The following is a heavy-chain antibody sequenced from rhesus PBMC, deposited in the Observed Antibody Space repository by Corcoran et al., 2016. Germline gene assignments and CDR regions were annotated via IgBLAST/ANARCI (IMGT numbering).Heavy chain of an antibody. CDR3: ARGLLNTVTIIDY. J-gene: IGHJ4*01. CDR2: IRNKANSGTA. CDR1: GFTFSDDY. V-gene: IGHV3-116*01. D-gene: IGHD4-23*01. Sequence: EVQLVESGGGLVQPGGSLSVSCAASGFTFSDDYMAGVRQAPGEGPEWVGFIRNKANSGTAEYAASVKGRFTISRDDSKSIASLQMNSLKTEDTAVYYCARGLLNTVTIIDYWGQGVLVTVSS.